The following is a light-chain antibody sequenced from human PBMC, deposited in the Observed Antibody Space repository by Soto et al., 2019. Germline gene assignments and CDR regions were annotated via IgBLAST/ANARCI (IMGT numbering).Light chain of an antibody. CDR3: QSYDSSLSAYV. V-gene: IGLV1-40*01. CDR1: SSNIGAGYD. J-gene: IGLJ1*01. Sequence: QSVLTQPPSVSGAPGQRVTISCTGNSSNIGAGYDAHWYQHLPGTAPKLLIFYNSNRPSGVPDRFFGSKSGTSASLAITGLQAEDEEDYYCQSYDSSLSAYVFGTGTQLTVL. CDR2: YNS.